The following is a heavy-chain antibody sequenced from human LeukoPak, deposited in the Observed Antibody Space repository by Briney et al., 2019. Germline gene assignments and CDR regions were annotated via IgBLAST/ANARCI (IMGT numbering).Heavy chain of an antibody. J-gene: IGHJ4*02. CDR1: GFTFSSYS. CDR2: ISSGSSHI. V-gene: IGHV3-21*01. D-gene: IGHD5-24*01. Sequence: GGSLRLSCAASGFTFSSYSMNWVRQAPGKGLEWVSSISSGSSHIYYADSVKGRFTISRDNAKNSLSLQMNSLRAENTAVYYCARLGDGYPFDYWGQGTLVTVSS. CDR3: ARLGDGYPFDY.